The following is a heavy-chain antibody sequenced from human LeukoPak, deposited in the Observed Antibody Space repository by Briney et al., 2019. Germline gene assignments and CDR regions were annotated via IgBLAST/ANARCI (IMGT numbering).Heavy chain of an antibody. V-gene: IGHV3-7*03. CDR1: GFPFSSYW. CDR2: INHNGNVN. J-gene: IGHJ5*02. Sequence: GGSLRLSCVASGFPFSSYWMTWVRQAPGKGLEWVASINHNGNVNYYVDSVKGRFTITRDNAKNSLYLQMSNLRAEDTAVYFCASRPWQQLSWGQGTLVTVSS. D-gene: IGHD6-13*01. CDR3: ASRPWQQLS.